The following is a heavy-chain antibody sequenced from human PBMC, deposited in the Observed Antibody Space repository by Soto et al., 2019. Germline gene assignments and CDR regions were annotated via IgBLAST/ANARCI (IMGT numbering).Heavy chain of an antibody. Sequence: PGGSLRLSCAASGFTFDDYGMSWVRQAPGKGLEWVSGINWNGGSTGYADSVKGRFTTSRDNAKNSLYLQMNSLRAEETALYYCARTRGELRPSYYGMEVWGKGTTVTVSS. D-gene: IGHD1-7*01. V-gene: IGHV3-20*04. CDR2: INWNGGST. CDR3: ARTRGELRPSYYGMEV. CDR1: GFTFDDYG. J-gene: IGHJ6*04.